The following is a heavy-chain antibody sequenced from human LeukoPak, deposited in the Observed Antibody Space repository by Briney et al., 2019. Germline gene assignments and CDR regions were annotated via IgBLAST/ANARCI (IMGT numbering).Heavy chain of an antibody. Sequence: ASVKVSCKASGYTFTSYEINWVRQASGQALAWMGYINPRSEKTAYAQTFQGRITMTMNTSISTAYMELSSPTSEDTAVYYCTRDVLLYFGESSGFDPWGQGTLVTVSS. D-gene: IGHD3-10*01. CDR3: TRDVLLYFGESSGFDP. J-gene: IGHJ5*02. CDR1: GYTFTSYE. CDR2: INPRSEKT. V-gene: IGHV1-8*01.